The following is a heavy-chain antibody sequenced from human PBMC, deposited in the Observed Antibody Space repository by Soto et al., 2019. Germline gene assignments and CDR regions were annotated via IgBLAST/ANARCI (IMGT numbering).Heavy chain of an antibody. CDR1: GYTFINYC. D-gene: IGHD5-18*01. V-gene: IGHV1-18*01. CDR3: ARDSGYGYPIDY. CDR2: ISAYNGNT. Sequence: ASVKVSCKASGYTFINYCINWVRQAPGQGLEWMGWISAYNGNTNYAQKLQGRVTMTTDTSTSTAYMELRSLRSDDTAVYYCARDSGYGYPIDYWGQGTLVTVSS. J-gene: IGHJ4*02.